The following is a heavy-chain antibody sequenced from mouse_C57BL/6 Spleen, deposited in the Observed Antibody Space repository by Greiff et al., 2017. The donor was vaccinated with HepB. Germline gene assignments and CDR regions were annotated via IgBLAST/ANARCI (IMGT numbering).Heavy chain of an antibody. CDR2: INPNNGGT. CDR1: GYTFTDYN. J-gene: IGHJ2*01. V-gene: IGHV1-18*01. D-gene: IGHD2-12*01. Sequence: EVMLVESGPELVKPGASVKIPCKASGYTFTDYNMDWVKQSHGKSLEWIGDINPNNGGTIYNQKFKGKATLTVDKSSSTAYMELRSLTSEDTAVYYCARWFYSLDYWGQGTTLTVSS. CDR3: ARWFYSLDY.